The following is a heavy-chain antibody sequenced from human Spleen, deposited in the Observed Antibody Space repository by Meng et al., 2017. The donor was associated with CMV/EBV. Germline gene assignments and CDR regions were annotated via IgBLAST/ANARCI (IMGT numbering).Heavy chain of an antibody. Sequence: SETLSLTCAVYGGSFSSYYWSWIRQPPGKGLEWIGYMYYSGSTNYNPSLKSRVTISVDTSKNQFSLKLSSVTAADTAVYYCARGEDYYDSSGYYSCYFDYWGQGTLVTVSS. D-gene: IGHD3-22*01. J-gene: IGHJ4*02. V-gene: IGHV4-59*01. CDR1: GGSFSSYY. CDR3: ARGEDYYDSSGYYSCYFDY. CDR2: MYYSGST.